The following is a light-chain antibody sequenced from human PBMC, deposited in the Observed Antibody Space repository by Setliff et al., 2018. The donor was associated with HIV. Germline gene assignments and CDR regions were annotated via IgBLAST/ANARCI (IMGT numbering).Light chain of an antibody. CDR1: SSDVGGYDF. CDR3: ASYRSPATYV. Sequence: LAQPASVSGSPGQSITISCIGTSSDVGGYDFVSWYQQRPDKAPKLIIFDVSERPSGVSHRFSGSKSGNTASLTISGLQTEDEGDYFCASYRSPATYVFGIGTKATVL. J-gene: IGLJ1*01. CDR2: DVS. V-gene: IGLV2-14*03.